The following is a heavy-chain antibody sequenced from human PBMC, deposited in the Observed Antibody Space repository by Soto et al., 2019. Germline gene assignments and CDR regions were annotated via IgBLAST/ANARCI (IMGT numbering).Heavy chain of an antibody. Sequence: PGGSLRLSCADSGFTFRSFTMNWVRQAPGKGLEWVSTISSNSAYIYYTDALRGRFTISRDNPKNSLHLQMNSLRAEDTAVYYCTRDASRDSSARGWFDPWGQGTLVTVSS. D-gene: IGHD6-13*01. J-gene: IGHJ5*02. CDR2: ISSNSAYI. V-gene: IGHV3-21*01. CDR1: GFTFRSFT. CDR3: TRDASRDSSARGWFDP.